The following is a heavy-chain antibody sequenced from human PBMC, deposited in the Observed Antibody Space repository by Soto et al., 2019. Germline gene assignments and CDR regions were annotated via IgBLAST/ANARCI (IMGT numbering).Heavy chain of an antibody. CDR1: GFTFSSYG. CDR3: ARDSQTYYDIFATYYYYYGMYV. D-gene: IGHD3-9*01. V-gene: IGHV3-33*01. Sequence: QVQLVESGGGVVQPGRSLRLSCAASGFTFSSYGMHWVRQAPGKGLEWVAVIWYDGSNKYYADSVKGRFTISRDNSKNTLYLQMNSLRAEDTAVYYCARDSQTYYDIFATYYYYYGMYVWGQGNTVTVSS. J-gene: IGHJ6*02. CDR2: IWYDGSNK.